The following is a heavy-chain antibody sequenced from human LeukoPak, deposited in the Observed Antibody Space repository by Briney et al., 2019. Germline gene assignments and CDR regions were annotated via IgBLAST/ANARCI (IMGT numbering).Heavy chain of an antibody. CDR1: GFTISSYV. Sequence: PGGSLRLSCAASGFTISSYVMCWVRQAPGKGLEWVAGVSGSATKTYYADSVKGRFTISRDKSKNTLYLHMNNLRAEDTAVYYCAKDRRAMIIPTGGFDWGQGTLVTVSS. CDR2: VSGSATKT. J-gene: IGHJ4*02. V-gene: IGHV3-23*01. CDR3: AKDRRAMIIPTGGFD. D-gene: IGHD3-22*01.